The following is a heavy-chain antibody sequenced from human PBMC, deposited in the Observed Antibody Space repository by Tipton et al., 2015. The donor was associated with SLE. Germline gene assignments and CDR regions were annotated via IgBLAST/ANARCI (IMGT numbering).Heavy chain of an antibody. CDR3: ARGDGYNKIDY. CDR2: ISGSGGST. Sequence: SLRLSCAASGFTFSSYAMSWVRQAPGKGLEWVSAISGSGGSTYHADSVKGRFTISRDNSKNTLYLQMNSLRAEDTAVYYCARGDGYNKIDYWGQGTLVTVSS. D-gene: IGHD5-24*01. CDR1: GFTFSSYA. V-gene: IGHV3-23*01. J-gene: IGHJ4*02.